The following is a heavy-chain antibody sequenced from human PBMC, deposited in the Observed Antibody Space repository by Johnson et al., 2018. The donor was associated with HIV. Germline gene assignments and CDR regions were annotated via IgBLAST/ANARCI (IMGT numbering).Heavy chain of an antibody. CDR2: LSYDGSTK. J-gene: IGHJ3*02. Sequence: QMQLVESGGGVVQPGRSLGLSCAASGFSFSSYAMHWVRQAPGKGLEWVASLSYDGSTKDYADSVKGRFTISRDISKNLLYLQMNSLRTEDTAVYYCARDRYSSSSGAFDICGQWTMVTVSS. D-gene: IGHD6-6*01. CDR1: GFSFSSYA. V-gene: IGHV3-30*04. CDR3: ARDRYSSSSGAFDI.